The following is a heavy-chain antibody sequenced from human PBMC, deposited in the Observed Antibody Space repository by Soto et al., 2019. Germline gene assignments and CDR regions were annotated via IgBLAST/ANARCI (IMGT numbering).Heavy chain of an antibody. CDR2: ISYDGSNK. CDR3: AKDRYGSGDYYYSYYGMDV. V-gene: IGHV3-30*18. CDR1: GFTFSSYG. J-gene: IGHJ6*02. Sequence: QVQLVESGGGVVQPGRSLRLSCAASGFTFSSYGMHWVRQAPGKGLEWVAVISYDGSNKYYADSVKGRFTISRDNSKNTLYLQMNSLRAEDTAVYYCAKDRYGSGDYYYSYYGMDVWGQGTTVTVSS. D-gene: IGHD3-10*01.